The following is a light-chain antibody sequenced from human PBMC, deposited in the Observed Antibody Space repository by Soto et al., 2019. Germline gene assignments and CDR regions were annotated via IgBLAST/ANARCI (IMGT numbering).Light chain of an antibody. CDR2: LNSDGSH. Sequence: QSVLTQSPSASASLGASVKLTCTLSSGHSTYAIAWHQQQPEKGPRYLMKLNSDGSHSKGDGIPDRFSGSSSGAERNLSISSLQSEDEADYYCQTWGTGPWVFGGGTTLTVL. CDR1: SGHSTYA. J-gene: IGLJ3*02. CDR3: QTWGTGPWV. V-gene: IGLV4-69*01.